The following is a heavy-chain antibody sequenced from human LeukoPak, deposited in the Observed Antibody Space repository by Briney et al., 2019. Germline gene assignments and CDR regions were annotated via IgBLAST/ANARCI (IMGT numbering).Heavy chain of an antibody. CDR2: INHSGST. CDR3: ARGGQYSGYGTTFEY. V-gene: IGHV4-34*01. CDR1: GGSFSGYY. J-gene: IGHJ4*02. Sequence: PSETLSLTCAVYGGSFSGYYWSWIRQPPGKGLEWIGEINHSGSTNYNPSLKSRVTISVDTSKNQFSLKLSSVTAADTAVYYCARGGQYSGYGTTFEYWGQGTLVTVSS. D-gene: IGHD5-12*01.